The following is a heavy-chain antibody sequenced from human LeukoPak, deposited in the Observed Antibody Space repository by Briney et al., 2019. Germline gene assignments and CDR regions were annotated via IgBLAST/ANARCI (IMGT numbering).Heavy chain of an antibody. CDR3: ARDRYCSGGSCSHFDY. Sequence: GASVKVSCKASGGTFSSYAISWVRQAPGQGLEWMGGIIPIFGTANYAQKFQGRVTITADESTSTAYMELSSLRSEDTAVYYCARDRYCSGGSCSHFDYWGQGTLVTVSS. J-gene: IGHJ4*02. V-gene: IGHV1-69*01. CDR2: IIPIFGTA. CDR1: GGTFSSYA. D-gene: IGHD2-15*01.